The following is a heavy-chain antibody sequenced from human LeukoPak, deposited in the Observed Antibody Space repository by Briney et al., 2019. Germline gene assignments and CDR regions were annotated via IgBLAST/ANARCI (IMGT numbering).Heavy chain of an antibody. J-gene: IGHJ4*02. Sequence: PGGSLRLSCAASGLTFSDNYMSWIRQAPGKGLEWVSYISSSSSYTKYADSVKGRFTISRDNAKNSLYLQMNSLRAEDTAVYYCATNVDSSSWLPFDYWGQGTLVTVSS. CDR3: ATNVDSSSWLPFDY. V-gene: IGHV3-11*03. D-gene: IGHD6-13*01. CDR2: ISSSSSYT. CDR1: GLTFSDNY.